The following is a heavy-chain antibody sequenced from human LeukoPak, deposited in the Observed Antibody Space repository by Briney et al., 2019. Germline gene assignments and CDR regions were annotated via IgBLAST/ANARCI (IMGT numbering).Heavy chain of an antibody. CDR1: GFTFDDYA. J-gene: IGHJ4*02. CDR2: INSDGSST. D-gene: IGHD6-19*01. Sequence: PGRSLRLSCAASGFTFDDYAMHWVRQAPGKGLVWVSRINSDGSSTSYADSVKGRFTISRDNAKNTLYLQMNSLRAEDTAVYYCAKDSTRVAATDYWGQGTLVTVSS. V-gene: IGHV3-74*01. CDR3: AKDSTRVAATDY.